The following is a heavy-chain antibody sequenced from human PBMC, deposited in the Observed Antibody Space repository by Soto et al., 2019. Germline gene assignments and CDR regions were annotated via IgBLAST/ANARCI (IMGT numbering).Heavy chain of an antibody. Sequence: QVPLVQSGAEVKKPGASVKVSWKAYGYTFTSYGNSWVRQAPGQGLEWMGWISAYNGNTNYAQKLQGRVTMTTDTSTSTAYMELRSLRSDDTAVYYCARRVVVPAAKRSYYYYGMDVWGQGTTVTVSS. V-gene: IGHV1-18*04. CDR3: ARRVVVPAAKRSYYYYGMDV. CDR2: ISAYNGNT. J-gene: IGHJ6*02. D-gene: IGHD2-2*01. CDR1: GYTFTSYG.